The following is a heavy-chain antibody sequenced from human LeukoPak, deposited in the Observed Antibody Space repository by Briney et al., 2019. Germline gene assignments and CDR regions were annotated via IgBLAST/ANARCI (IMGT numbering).Heavy chain of an antibody. CDR3: ARLSTLKYYFDY. V-gene: IGHV4-59*08. Sequence: SETLSLTCTVSGGSISRYYWSWIRQPPGEGLEWMGYIYYSGSTNYNPSLKSRVTISIDTSKNQFSLNLSSVTAADTAVYYCARLSTLKYYFDYWGQGTLVTVSS. CDR1: GGSISRYY. J-gene: IGHJ4*02. CDR2: IYYSGST.